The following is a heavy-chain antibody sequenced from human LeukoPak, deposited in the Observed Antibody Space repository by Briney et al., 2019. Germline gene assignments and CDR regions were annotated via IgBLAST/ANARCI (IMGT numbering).Heavy chain of an antibody. Sequence: GGSLRLSCAASGFTFSDHYMSWTRQAPGKGLEWISYISSSGISIYYADSVKGRFTVSRDNAKNSLFLQMSSLRAEDTAVYYCARDPFYYDSSAYFSNFDYWGQGALVTVSS. D-gene: IGHD3-22*01. V-gene: IGHV3-11*01. J-gene: IGHJ4*02. CDR1: GFTFSDHY. CDR2: ISSSGISI. CDR3: ARDPFYYDSSAYFSNFDY.